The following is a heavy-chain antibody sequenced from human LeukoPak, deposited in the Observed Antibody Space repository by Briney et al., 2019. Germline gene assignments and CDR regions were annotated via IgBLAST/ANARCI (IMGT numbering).Heavy chain of an antibody. Sequence: GSSVKVSCKASGGTFSTYAINWVRQAPGQGLEWMGGIIPIFHTANYAQKFQGRVTITADESTSTAYMELRSRRSDDTAVYYCVRGGVYAGYLGQGTLVTVSS. J-gene: IGHJ4*02. CDR2: IIPIFHTA. D-gene: IGHD2-8*01. V-gene: IGHV1-69*01. CDR3: VRGGVYAGY. CDR1: GGTFSTYA.